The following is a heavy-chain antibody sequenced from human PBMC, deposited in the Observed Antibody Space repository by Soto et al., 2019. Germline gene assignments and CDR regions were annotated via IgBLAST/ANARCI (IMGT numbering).Heavy chain of an antibody. D-gene: IGHD1-1*01. Sequence: VHLVESGGGVVQPGKSLRLSCVASGFTFDTYGIHWVRQAPGKGLQWVALISYEGSNTYYADSVRGRFTISRDNSKNALYLQMNTLRPEDTGVYYCARVTPGNNHYYFSGLDFWGQGTSVTVSS. CDR1: GFTFDTYG. V-gene: IGHV3-30-3*01. CDR3: ARVTPGNNHYYFSGLDF. CDR2: ISYEGSNT. J-gene: IGHJ6*02.